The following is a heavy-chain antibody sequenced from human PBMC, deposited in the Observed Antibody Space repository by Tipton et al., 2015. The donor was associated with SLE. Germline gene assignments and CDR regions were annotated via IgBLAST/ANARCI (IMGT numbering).Heavy chain of an antibody. Sequence: SVKGRFTISRDNAKNSLYLQMNSLRAEDTAVYYCAAIGYSSGWPDYWGQGTLVTVSS. CDR3: AAIGYSSGWPDY. V-gene: IGHV3-48*03. J-gene: IGHJ4*02. D-gene: IGHD6-19*01.